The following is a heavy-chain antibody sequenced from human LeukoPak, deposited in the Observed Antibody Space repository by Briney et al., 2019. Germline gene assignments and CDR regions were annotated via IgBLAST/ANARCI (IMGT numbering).Heavy chain of an antibody. Sequence: GSLRLSCAASGFTVSSNYMSWVRQAPGKGLEWVSVIYSGGSTYYADSVKGRFTISRDNAKNSLYLQMNSLRAEDTALYYCAKDMGWSRDSSSPYYFDYWGQGTLVTVSS. D-gene: IGHD3-22*01. J-gene: IGHJ4*02. CDR1: GFTVSSNY. CDR2: IYSGGST. CDR3: AKDMGWSRDSSSPYYFDY. V-gene: IGHV3-53*05.